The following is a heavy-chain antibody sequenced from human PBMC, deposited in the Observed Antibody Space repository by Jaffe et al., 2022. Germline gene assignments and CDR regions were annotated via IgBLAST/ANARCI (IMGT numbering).Heavy chain of an antibody. CDR1: GGTFSSYA. V-gene: IGHV1-69*05. CDR2: IIPIFGTA. CDR3: ARAVSPGEDYYGSGSYYYYMDV. J-gene: IGHJ6*03. D-gene: IGHD3-10*01. Sequence: QVQLVQSGAEVKKPGSSVKVSCKASGGTFSSYAISWVRQAPGQGLEWMGGIIPIFGTANYAQKFQGRVTITTDESTSTAYMELSSLRSEDTAVYYCARAVSPGEDYYGSGSYYYYMDVWGKGTTVTVSS.